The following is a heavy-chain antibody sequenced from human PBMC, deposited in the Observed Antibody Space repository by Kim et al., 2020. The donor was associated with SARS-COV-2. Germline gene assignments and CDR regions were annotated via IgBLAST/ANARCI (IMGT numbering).Heavy chain of an antibody. Sequence: TSYADSRNGRCTISEDNAKNTVYLQMNSQRAEDTAVYYWSGPQKTAYGMDVWGQGTTVTVSS. V-gene: IGHV3-74*01. CDR2: T. J-gene: IGHJ6*02. CDR3: SGPQKTAYGMDV. D-gene: IGHD5-18*01.